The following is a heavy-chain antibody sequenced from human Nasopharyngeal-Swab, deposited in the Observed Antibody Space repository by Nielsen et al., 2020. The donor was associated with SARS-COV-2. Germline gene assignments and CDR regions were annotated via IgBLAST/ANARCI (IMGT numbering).Heavy chain of an antibody. CDR3: ARERGRRGIWNYYYYYMDV. D-gene: IGHD3-3*01. CDR1: GGSISSSSYY. J-gene: IGHJ6*03. Sequence: SETLSLTCTVSGGSISSSSYYWGWIRQPPGKGLEWIGSIYYSGSTYYNPSLKSRVTITVDTYKNQFSLKLSSVTAAETAVYYCARERGRRGIWNYYYYYMDVCGKGTPVTVSS. CDR2: IYYSGST. V-gene: IGHV4-39*07.